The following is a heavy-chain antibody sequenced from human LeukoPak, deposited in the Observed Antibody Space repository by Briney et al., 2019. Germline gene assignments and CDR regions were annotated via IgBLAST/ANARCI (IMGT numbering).Heavy chain of an antibody. CDR1: GYTFISYY. D-gene: IGHD2-8*01. CDR2: ISPNSGGT. J-gene: IGHJ2*01. V-gene: IGHV1-2*02. CDR3: AVQPIRSANNWTTNC. Sequence: ASVKVSCKASGYTFISYYTHWVRQAPGQGLEWMGWISPNSGGTDYAQKFLGRVTMTRDTSISTAYMELSSLTSDDTTVYYCAVQPIRSANNWTTNCGGRGTLVTVSS.